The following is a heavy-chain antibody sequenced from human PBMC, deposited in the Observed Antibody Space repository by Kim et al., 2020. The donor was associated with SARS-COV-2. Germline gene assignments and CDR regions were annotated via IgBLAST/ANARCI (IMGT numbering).Heavy chain of an antibody. D-gene: IGHD3-10*01. V-gene: IGHV4-59*01. CDR3: ASHYYGSGSRPKKYYCYYGMDV. CDR2: IYYSGST. Sequence: SETLSLTCTVSGGSISSYYWSWIRQPPGKGLEWIGYIYYSGSTNYNPSLKSRVTISVDTSKNQFSLKLSSVTAADTAVYYCASHYYGSGSRPKKYYCYYGMDVWGQGTTVTVSS. J-gene: IGHJ6*02. CDR1: GGSISSYY.